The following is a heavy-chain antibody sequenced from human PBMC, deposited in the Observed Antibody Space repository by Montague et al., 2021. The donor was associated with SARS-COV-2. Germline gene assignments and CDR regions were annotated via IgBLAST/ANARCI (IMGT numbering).Heavy chain of an antibody. CDR2: TYYRSKWYN. J-gene: IGHJ4*02. CDR1: GDSVSRNSVT. V-gene: IGHV6-1*01. CDR3: ARTSASIDY. D-gene: IGHD1-26*01. Sequence: CAISGDSVSRNSVTWNWIRQSPSSGLEWLGRTYYRSKWYNDYAVSVKSRITINPDTSKNQISLQLNSVTPADTAVYYCARTSASIDYWGQGTLVTVSS.